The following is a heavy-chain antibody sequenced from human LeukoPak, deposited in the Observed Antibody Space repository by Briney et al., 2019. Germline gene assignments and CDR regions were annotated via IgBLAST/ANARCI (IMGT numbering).Heavy chain of an antibody. CDR3: ARAYYYGSGSYGLDY. Sequence: PSETLSLTCAVSGGSFSGHYWSWIRQSPGEGLEWIGEIDHSGNTNYNPSLKGRLTISVDTSKNQFSLKLTSVTAADTAVYYCARAYYYGSGSYGLDYWGQGTLVTVSS. D-gene: IGHD3-10*01. CDR1: GGSFSGHY. CDR2: IDHSGNT. J-gene: IGHJ4*02. V-gene: IGHV4-34*01.